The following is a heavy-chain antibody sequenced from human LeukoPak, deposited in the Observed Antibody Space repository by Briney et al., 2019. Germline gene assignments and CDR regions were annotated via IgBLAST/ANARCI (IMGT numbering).Heavy chain of an antibody. J-gene: IGHJ6*02. CDR2: IYFSGST. D-gene: IGHD5-12*01. CDR3: ARDHQVGKIVATVRGYYYGMDV. V-gene: IGHV4-39*02. CDR1: GGSISSNTYS. Sequence: SETLSLTCTVSGGSISSNTYSWGWIRQPPGKGLEWIGSIYFSGSTYCNPSLKSRVTISVDTTKNQFSLQLSSMTAADTAVYYCARDHQVGKIVATVRGYYYGMDVWGQGTTVTVSS.